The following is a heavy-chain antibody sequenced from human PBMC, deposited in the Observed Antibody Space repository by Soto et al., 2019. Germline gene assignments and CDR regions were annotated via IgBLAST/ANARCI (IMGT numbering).Heavy chain of an antibody. Sequence: SETLSLTCTVSGGSISGYYWGWIRQPPGKGLEWIGYIYYSGNTNYNPSLKSRVTMSVDTSKNQFSLRLTSVTAADTAVYYCARDRVDYYDNTAHYCVWGQGTLVPVSP. CDR1: GGSISGYY. J-gene: IGHJ4*02. CDR3: ARDRVDYYDNTAHYCV. CDR2: IYYSGNT. V-gene: IGHV4-59*01. D-gene: IGHD3-22*01.